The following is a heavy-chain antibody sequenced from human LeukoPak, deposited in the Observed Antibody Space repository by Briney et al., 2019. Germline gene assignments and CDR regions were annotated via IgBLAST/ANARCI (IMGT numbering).Heavy chain of an antibody. CDR1: GFTFSTCA. D-gene: IGHD3-10*01. Sequence: KPGGSLRLSCAASGFTFSTCAMSWVRLAPGKGLEWASGISGSGGSTYYADSVKGRFTSSRDNSNNTLYVQMNSLRVEDTAVYYCAKSGGLSGSGRLAMDVWGQGTTVTVSS. CDR2: ISGSGGST. CDR3: AKSGGLSGSGRLAMDV. V-gene: IGHV3-23*01. J-gene: IGHJ6*02.